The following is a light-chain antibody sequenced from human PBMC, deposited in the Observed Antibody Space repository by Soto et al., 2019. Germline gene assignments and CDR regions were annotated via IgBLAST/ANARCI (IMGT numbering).Light chain of an antibody. CDR3: QQYGSSPWT. CDR2: GAS. V-gene: IGKV3-20*01. J-gene: IGKJ1*01. CDR1: QSVGGG. Sequence: EIVMTQSPATLSVSPGERATLSCRASQSVGGGLSWFQQKPGQPPRLLIYGASRRATGIPDRFSGSVSGTDFTLTISRLEPEDFAVYYCQQYGSSPWTFGQGTKVDIK.